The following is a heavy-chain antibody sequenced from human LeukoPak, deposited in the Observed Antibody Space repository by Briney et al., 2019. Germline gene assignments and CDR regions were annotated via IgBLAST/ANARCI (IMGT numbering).Heavy chain of an antibody. CDR1: GFTFSSYA. D-gene: IGHD5-12*01. CDR2: ISYDGSNK. V-gene: IGHV3-30-3*01. Sequence: GRSLRLSCAASGFTFSSYAMHWVRQAPGKGLEWVAVISYDGSNKYYADSMKGRFTISRDNSKNTLYLQMNSLRAEDTAVYYCASLYSGYDWAKYYFDYWGQGTLVTVSS. J-gene: IGHJ4*02. CDR3: ASLYSGYDWAKYYFDY.